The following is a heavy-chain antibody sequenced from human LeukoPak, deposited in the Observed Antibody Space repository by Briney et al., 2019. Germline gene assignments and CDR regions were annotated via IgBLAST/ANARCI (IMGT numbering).Heavy chain of an antibody. CDR2: IWNDGINT. D-gene: IGHD2/OR15-2a*01. J-gene: IGHJ4*02. Sequence: GGSLRLSCAVSGFSFSGYGVHWVRQAPGKGLEWVAVIWNDGINTYYADSVKGRFTISRDNSKYRVYLQMNSLRVEDTAVYYCVKGKTSPDFRGQGTLVTVPS. CDR3: VKGKTSPDF. CDR1: GFSFSGYG. V-gene: IGHV3-33*06.